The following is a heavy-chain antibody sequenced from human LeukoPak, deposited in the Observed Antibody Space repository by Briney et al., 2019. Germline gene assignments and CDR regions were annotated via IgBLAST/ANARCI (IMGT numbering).Heavy chain of an antibody. CDR3: ARTLRLSTPRAFDV. CDR2: INPSAGTT. J-gene: IGHJ3*01. Sequence: ASVKVSCKASGYTFTTYYMHWVRQAPGQGLEWMAIINPSAGTTTYAQKFQGRVNMTRDTSTSTVYMELSSLRSEDTAVYYCARTLRLSTPRAFDVWGQGTMVTVSS. D-gene: IGHD4/OR15-4a*01. CDR1: GYTFTTYY. V-gene: IGHV1-46*01.